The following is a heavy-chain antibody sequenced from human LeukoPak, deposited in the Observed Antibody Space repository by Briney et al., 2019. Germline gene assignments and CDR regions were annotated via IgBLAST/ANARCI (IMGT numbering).Heavy chain of an antibody. V-gene: IGHV1-18*04. CDR2: ISAYNGNT. J-gene: IGHJ6*03. CDR1: GYTFGTHW. CDR3: ARCNQPYDFWSGYYGYYYYYYMDV. Sequence: ASVKVSCKASGYTFGTHWMHWVRQAPGQGLEWMGWISAYNGNTNYAQKLQGRVTMTTDTSTSTAYMELRSLRSEDTAVYYCARCNQPYDFWSGYYGYYYYYYMDVWGKGTTVTVSS. D-gene: IGHD3-3*01.